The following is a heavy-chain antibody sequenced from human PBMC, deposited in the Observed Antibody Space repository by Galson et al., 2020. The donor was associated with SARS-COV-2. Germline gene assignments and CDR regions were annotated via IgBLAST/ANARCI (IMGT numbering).Heavy chain of an antibody. J-gene: IGHJ6*02. V-gene: IGHV4-4*07. D-gene: IGHD3-10*01. Sequence: SETLSLTCTVSGGSISSYYWSWIRQPAGKGLEWIGRIYTSGSTNYNPSLKSRVTMSVDTSKNQFSLKLSSVTAADTAVYYCARDLSSTSCHTYYYGSGSYTPLCYYYGMDVWGQGTTVTVSS. CDR3: ARDLSSTSCHTYYYGSGSYTPLCYYYGMDV. CDR1: GGSISSYY. CDR2: IYTSGST.